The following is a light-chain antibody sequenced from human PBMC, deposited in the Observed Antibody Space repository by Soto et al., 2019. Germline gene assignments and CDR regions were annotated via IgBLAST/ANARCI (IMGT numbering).Light chain of an antibody. CDR3: QQNSNLQAT. CDR1: QSVNIY. V-gene: IGKV3-11*01. Sequence: VITQFPSTLSVSPGERATLSCRASQSVNIYLAWYQQKPGQPPRLLIYEASTRVTGIPDRISGSGSGTDFSLTISSLEPEDSAVYYCQQNSNLQATFGQGTKV. J-gene: IGKJ1*01. CDR2: EAS.